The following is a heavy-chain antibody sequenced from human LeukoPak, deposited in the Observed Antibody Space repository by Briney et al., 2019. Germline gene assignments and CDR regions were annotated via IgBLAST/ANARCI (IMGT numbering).Heavy chain of an antibody. CDR2: IRYDGSNK. D-gene: IGHD5-18*01. CDR3: AKERDTAMVTIDY. J-gene: IGHJ4*02. CDR1: GFTFSSYG. Sequence: PGGSLRLSCAASGFTFSSYGMHWVRQAPGKGLEWVAFIRYDGSNKYYADSVEGRFTISRDNSKNTLYLQMNSLRAEDTAVYYCAKERDTAMVTIDYWGQGTLVTVSS. V-gene: IGHV3-30*02.